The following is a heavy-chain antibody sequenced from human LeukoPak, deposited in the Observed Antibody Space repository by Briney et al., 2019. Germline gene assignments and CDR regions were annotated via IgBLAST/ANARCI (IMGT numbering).Heavy chain of an antibody. CDR1: GFTVSSNY. V-gene: IGHV3-66*01. CDR2: IYGGNST. Sequence: GGSLRLSCAASGFTVSSNYMNWVRPAPGKGLEWVSVIYGGNSTYYADSVKGRFLISRDNSKNTLYLQMNSLRADDTAVYYCGGSSSSSRFYFDYWGQGTLVTVSS. J-gene: IGHJ4*02. CDR3: GGSSSSSRFYFDY. D-gene: IGHD6-6*01.